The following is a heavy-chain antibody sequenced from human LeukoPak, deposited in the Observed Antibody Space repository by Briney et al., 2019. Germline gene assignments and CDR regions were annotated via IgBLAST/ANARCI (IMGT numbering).Heavy chain of an antibody. J-gene: IGHJ3*02. D-gene: IGHD3-22*01. CDR2: IIPIFGTA. V-gene: IGHV1-69*05. CDR1: GGTFSSYA. Sequence: ASVKVSCKASGGTFSSYAISWVRQAPGQGLEWMGGIIPIFGTANYAQKFQGRVTITTDESTSTAYMELSSLRSEDTAVYYCARSYYYDSSGYSLYAFDIWDQGTMVTVSS. CDR3: ARSYYYDSSGYSLYAFDI.